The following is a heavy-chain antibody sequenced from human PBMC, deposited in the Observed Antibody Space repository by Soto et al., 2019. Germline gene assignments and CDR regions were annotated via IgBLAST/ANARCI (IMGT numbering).Heavy chain of an antibody. CDR1: GYTFTSYG. D-gene: IGHD2-2*01. V-gene: IGHV1-18*01. J-gene: IGHJ6*02. CDR3: ARIMGLPTAIYYYGMDV. CDR2: LSPNKGNT. Sequence: QVQLVQSGGDVKKPGASVKVSCKASGYTFTSYGINWVRQAPGQGLEWMGWLSPNKGNTNYAQKLQGRVTMTTDTSTNTAYMELRSLRSDDTAVYYCARIMGLPTAIYYYGMDVWGQGTTVTVSS.